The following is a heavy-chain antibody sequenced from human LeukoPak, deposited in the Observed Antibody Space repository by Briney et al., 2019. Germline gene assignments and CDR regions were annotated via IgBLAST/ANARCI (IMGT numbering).Heavy chain of an antibody. V-gene: IGHV1-2*02. CDR3: ARAMKYYYDSSGYYYGYDY. Sequence: ASVKVSCKASGYTFTGYYMHWVRQAPGQGLEWIGWINPNSGGTNYAQKFQGRVTMTRDTSISTAYMELSRLRSDDTAVYYCARAMKYYYDSSGYYYGYDYWGQGTLVTVSS. J-gene: IGHJ4*02. CDR1: GYTFTGYY. CDR2: INPNSGGT. D-gene: IGHD3-22*01.